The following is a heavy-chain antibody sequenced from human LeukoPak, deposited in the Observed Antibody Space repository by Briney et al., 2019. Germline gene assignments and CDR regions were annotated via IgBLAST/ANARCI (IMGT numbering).Heavy chain of an antibody. CDR2: IYSGGST. D-gene: IGHD3-16*01. Sequence: PGGSLRLSCAASGFSLSDYYMSWIRQAPGKGLEWVSVIYSGGSTYYADSVKGRFTISRDNSKNTLYLQMNSLRAEDTAVYYCARSGGPTHFDYWGQGTLVTVSS. J-gene: IGHJ4*02. CDR3: ARSGGPTHFDY. CDR1: GFSLSDYY. V-gene: IGHV3-66*01.